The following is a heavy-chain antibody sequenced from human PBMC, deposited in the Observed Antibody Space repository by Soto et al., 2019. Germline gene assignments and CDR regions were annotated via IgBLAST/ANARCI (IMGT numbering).Heavy chain of an antibody. Sequence: PGGSLRLSCAASGFTFSDYYMSWIRQAPGKGLEWVSYISSSSSYTNYADSVKGRFTISRDNAKNSLYLQMNSLRADDTAVYYCARVAAAAAYYFDYWGQGTLVTVSS. J-gene: IGHJ4*02. D-gene: IGHD6-13*01. V-gene: IGHV3-11*05. CDR3: ARVAAAAAYYFDY. CDR1: GFTFSDYY. CDR2: ISSSSSYT.